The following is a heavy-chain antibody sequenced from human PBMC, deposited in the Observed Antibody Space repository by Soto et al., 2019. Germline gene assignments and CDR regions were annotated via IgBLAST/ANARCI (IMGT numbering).Heavy chain of an antibody. CDR3: ARGGTAGVDY. J-gene: IGHJ4*02. Sequence: ASVKVSCKASGYSFTGLGINWVRQTTGQGLEWMGWMHPSSGRTGYAHQFQGRVTVTRDTSITTAYTELSSLTSDDTSFYYCARGGTAGVDYWGQGTLVTVSS. CDR2: MHPSSGRT. V-gene: IGHV1-8*01. CDR1: GYSFTGLG. D-gene: IGHD1-26*01.